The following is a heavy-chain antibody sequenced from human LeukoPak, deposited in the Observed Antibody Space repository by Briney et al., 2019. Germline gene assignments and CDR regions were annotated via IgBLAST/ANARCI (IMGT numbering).Heavy chain of an antibody. Sequence: GGSLRLSCAASGLTFSSYSMNWVRQAPGKGLEWVSFISSSSSYIYYADSVKGRFTISRDNARNSLYLQMNSLRAEDTAVYYCAREEIRYFDSYYFDYWGQGTLVTVSS. CDR1: GLTFSSYS. CDR2: ISSSSSYI. D-gene: IGHD3-9*01. V-gene: IGHV3-21*01. J-gene: IGHJ4*02. CDR3: AREEIRYFDSYYFDY.